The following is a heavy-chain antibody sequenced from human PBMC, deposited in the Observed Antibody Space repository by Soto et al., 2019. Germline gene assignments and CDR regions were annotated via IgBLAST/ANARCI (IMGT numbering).Heavy chain of an antibody. CDR1: GYTFTSYG. V-gene: IGHV1-18*01. Sequence: GASVKVSCKASGYTFTSYGISWVRQAPGQGLEWMGWISAYIGNTNYAQKLQGRVTMTTDTSTSTAYMELRSLRSDDTAVYYCARVPDIVAIYYYYYYMDVWGKGTTVTVSS. D-gene: IGHD5-12*01. J-gene: IGHJ6*03. CDR3: ARVPDIVAIYYYYYYMDV. CDR2: ISAYIGNT.